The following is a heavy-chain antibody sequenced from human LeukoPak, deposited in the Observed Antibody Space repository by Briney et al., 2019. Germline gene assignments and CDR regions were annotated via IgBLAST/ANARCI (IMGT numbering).Heavy chain of an antibody. D-gene: IGHD3-22*01. CDR3: ARSTYYYDSRSSGFDY. J-gene: IGHJ4*02. CDR2: ISYDGSNK. V-gene: IGHV3-30*03. Sequence: GGSLRLSCAASGFTFSSYGMHWVRQAPGRGLEWVAVISYDGSNKYYADSVKGRFTISRDNSKNTLYLQMNSLRAEDTAVYYCARSTYYYDSRSSGFDYWGQGTLVTVSS. CDR1: GFTFSSYG.